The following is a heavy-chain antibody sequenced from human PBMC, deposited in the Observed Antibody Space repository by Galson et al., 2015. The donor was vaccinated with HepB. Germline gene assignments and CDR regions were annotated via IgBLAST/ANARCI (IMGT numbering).Heavy chain of an antibody. V-gene: IGHV3-53*04. CDR1: GFTVSSNY. CDR2: IYSGGST. D-gene: IGHD6-13*01. J-gene: IGHJ4*02. CDR3: ASNIPGIAAAGPFDY. Sequence: SLRLSCAASGFTVSSNYMSWVRQAPGKGLEWVSVIYSGGSTYYADSVKGRFTISRHNSKNTLYLQMNSLRAEDTAVYYCASNIPGIAAAGPFDYWGQGTLVTVSS.